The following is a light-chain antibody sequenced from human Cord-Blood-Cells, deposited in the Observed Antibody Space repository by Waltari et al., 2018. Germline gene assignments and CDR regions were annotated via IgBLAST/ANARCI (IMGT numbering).Light chain of an antibody. Sequence: EIVLTQSPGTLSLSPGERATLSVRASQSVSSSYLAWYQQKPGQAPRLLIYGASSRATGIPDRFSGSGSGTDFTLTISRLEPEDFAVYYCQQYGSSPLTFGGGTKVEIK. CDR2: GAS. CDR3: QQYGSSPLT. V-gene: IGKV3-20*01. CDR1: QSVSSSY. J-gene: IGKJ4*01.